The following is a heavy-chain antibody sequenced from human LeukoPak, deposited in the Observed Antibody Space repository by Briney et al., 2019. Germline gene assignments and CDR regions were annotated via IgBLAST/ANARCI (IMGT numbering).Heavy chain of an antibody. Sequence: SVTVSCKASGGTFSSYAISWVRQAPGQGLEWMGGIIPIFGTANYAQKFQGRVTITTDESTSTAYMELSSLRSEDTAVYYCARDSLGYCSGGSCQRLGYYYYYMDVWGKGTTVTVSS. CDR1: GGTFSSYA. V-gene: IGHV1-69*05. CDR3: ARDSLGYCSGGSCQRLGYYYYYMDV. CDR2: IIPIFGTA. J-gene: IGHJ6*03. D-gene: IGHD2-15*01.